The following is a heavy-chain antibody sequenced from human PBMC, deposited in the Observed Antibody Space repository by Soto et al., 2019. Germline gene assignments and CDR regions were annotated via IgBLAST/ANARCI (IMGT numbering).Heavy chain of an antibody. CDR3: ARSQGSSTSLEIYYYYYYRMDV. J-gene: IGHJ6*02. V-gene: IGHV1-69*01. D-gene: IGHD2-2*01. CDR2: IIPIPGTA. CDR1: GGTFGSYA. Sequence: QVQLVQSGAEVKKPGSSVKVSCKASGGTFGSYAVSWVRQAPGPGLEGMGGIIPIPGTANYAQKFQGRVTIAADESTSTAYMELSSLRSEDTAVYYCARSQGSSTSLEIYYYYYYRMDVWGQGTTVTVSS.